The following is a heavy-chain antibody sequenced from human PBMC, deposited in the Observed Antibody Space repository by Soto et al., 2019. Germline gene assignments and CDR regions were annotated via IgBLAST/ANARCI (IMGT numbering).Heavy chain of an antibody. J-gene: IGHJ4*02. Sequence: SVKVSCKASGGTFSSYAISWVRQAPGQGLEWMGGIIPIFGTANYAQKFQGRVTITADESTSTAYMELSSLRSEDTAVYYCARRNPTHSSLLDYWGQRTPVTVSS. D-gene: IGHD6-6*01. CDR1: GGTFSSYA. CDR2: IIPIFGTA. V-gene: IGHV1-69*13. CDR3: ARRNPTHSSLLDY.